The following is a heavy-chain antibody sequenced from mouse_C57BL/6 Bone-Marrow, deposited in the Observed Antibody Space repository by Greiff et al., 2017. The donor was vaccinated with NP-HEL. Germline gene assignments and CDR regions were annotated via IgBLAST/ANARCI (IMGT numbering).Heavy chain of an antibody. D-gene: IGHD2-3*01. Sequence: QVHVKQSGAELVRPGASVTLSCKASGYTFTDYEMHWVKQTPVHGLEWIGAIDPETGGTAFNQKFKGKAILTADKSSSTAYMELRSLTSEDSAVYYCTRIYDGYYGYFDVWGTGTTVTVSS. J-gene: IGHJ1*03. CDR2: IDPETGGT. CDR3: TRIYDGYYGYFDV. CDR1: GYTFTDYE. V-gene: IGHV1-15*01.